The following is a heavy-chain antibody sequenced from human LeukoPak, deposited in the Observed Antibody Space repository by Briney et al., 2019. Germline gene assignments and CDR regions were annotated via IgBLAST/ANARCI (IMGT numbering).Heavy chain of an antibody. J-gene: IGHJ5*02. V-gene: IGHV4-59*08. CDR3: ARHPPGLRYFDP. CDR1: GGTISSYY. CDR2: IDYSGDT. D-gene: IGHD3-9*01. Sequence: SETLSLTCTVSGGTISSYYWNWIRQSPGKALEWIAYIDYSGDTNSNPSLKSRVTISVDPSKNQFSLRLHSVTAADTAFYYCARHPPGLRYFDPWGQGTLVTVSS.